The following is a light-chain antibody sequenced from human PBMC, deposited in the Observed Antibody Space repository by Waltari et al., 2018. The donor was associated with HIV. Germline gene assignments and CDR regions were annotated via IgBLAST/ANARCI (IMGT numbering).Light chain of an antibody. J-gene: IGKJ3*01. Sequence: DIVMTQSPLSLPVSPGEPASISCRSSQSLQHRNGYNYLDWYLQKPGKSPQLLIYLGSNRASGVPDRFSGSGSGTDFTLKISRVEAEDVGVYYCMHALQFPFTFGPGTKVDIK. CDR2: LGS. CDR3: MHALQFPFT. V-gene: IGKV2-28*01. CDR1: QSLQHRNGYNY.